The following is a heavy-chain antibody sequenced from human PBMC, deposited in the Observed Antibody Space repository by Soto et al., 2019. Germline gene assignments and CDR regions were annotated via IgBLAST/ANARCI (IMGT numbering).Heavy chain of an antibody. V-gene: IGHV4-59*01. J-gene: IGHJ6*02. D-gene: IGHD2-15*01. CDR3: AKNPCAGSGGNCYSGGYYYYYNGMDV. Sequence: QVQLQESGPGLVKPSETLSLTCTVSGGSISSYYWSWIRQPPGKGLEWTGYIYYSGSTNYNPSLKSRVTISVDTSKNQFSLKLSSVTAADPAVYYCAKNPCAGSGGNCYSGGYYYYYNGMDVWGQGTTVTVSS. CDR2: IYYSGST. CDR1: GGSISSYY.